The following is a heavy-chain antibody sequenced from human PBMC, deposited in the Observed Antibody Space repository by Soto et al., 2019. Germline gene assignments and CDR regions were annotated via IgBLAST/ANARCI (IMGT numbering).Heavy chain of an antibody. CDR3: ARMGRYCRSSGCLRNNFAY. CDR1: GGSISSGGYY. D-gene: IGHD2-2*01. CDR2: IYYTGNT. Sequence: SETLSLTCTVSGGSISSGGYYWSWIRQHPGKGLEWIGFIYYTGNTYYNPSLQSRITISVDTPKSEFSLKLSSVTAADTAVYYCARMGRYCRSSGCLRNNFAYWAQGALVPGS. J-gene: IGHJ4*02. V-gene: IGHV4-31*03.